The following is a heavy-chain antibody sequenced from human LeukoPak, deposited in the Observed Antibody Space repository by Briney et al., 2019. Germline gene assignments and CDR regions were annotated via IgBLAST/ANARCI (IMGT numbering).Heavy chain of an antibody. CDR3: ARSSRYTVTTFY. CDR2: ISAYNGNT. J-gene: IGHJ4*02. CDR1: GYTFTSYG. V-gene: IGHV1-18*01. Sequence: ASVKVSCKASGYTFTSYGISWVRQAPGQGLEWMGWISAYNGNTNYTQKLQGRVTMTTDTSTSTAYMELRSLRSDDTAVYYCARSSRYTVTTFYWGQGTLVTVSS. D-gene: IGHD4-11*01.